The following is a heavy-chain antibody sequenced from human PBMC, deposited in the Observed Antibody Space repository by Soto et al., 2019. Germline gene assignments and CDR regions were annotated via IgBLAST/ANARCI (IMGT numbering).Heavy chain of an antibody. CDR1: GGSFSGYY. CDR3: AGIAARRKGYYYYGVDV. CDR2: INHSGST. D-gene: IGHD6-6*01. J-gene: IGHJ6*02. Sequence: SETLSLTCAGYGGSFSGYYWSWIRQPPGKGLEWFGEINHSGSTNYNPSLKSRVTISVDTSKNQFSLKLSSVTAADTAVYYCAGIAARRKGYYYYGVDVWGQGTTVTVSS. V-gene: IGHV4-34*01.